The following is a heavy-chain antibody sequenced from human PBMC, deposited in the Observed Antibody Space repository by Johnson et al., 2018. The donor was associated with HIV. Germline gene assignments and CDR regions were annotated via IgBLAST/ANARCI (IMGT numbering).Heavy chain of an antibody. Sequence: VQLVESGGGVVQSGRSLRLSCAASEFTFSNYWMHWVRQGLGKGLVWVSRINSDGSSTSYADSVKGRFTISRDNAKNTLYLQMNSLRAEDTAVYYCVRGGYYYDQAGAFDIWGQGTMVTVSS. J-gene: IGHJ3*02. CDR1: EFTFSNYW. D-gene: IGHD3-22*01. CDR2: INSDGSST. V-gene: IGHV3-74*02. CDR3: VRGGYYYDQAGAFDI.